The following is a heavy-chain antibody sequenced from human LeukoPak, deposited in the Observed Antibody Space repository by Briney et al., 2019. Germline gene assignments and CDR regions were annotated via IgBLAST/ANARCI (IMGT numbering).Heavy chain of an antibody. CDR2: IKQDGSEK. Sequence: GGSLRLSCAASGFTFSDYSMSWVRQAPGKGLEWVANIKQDGSEKYYVDSAKGRFTISRDNAKKSLYLQMSSLRAEDTAVYYCARDPGGYSYGYYFDNWGQGTTVTVSS. V-gene: IGHV3-7*05. D-gene: IGHD5-18*01. CDR1: GFTFSDYS. J-gene: IGHJ4*02. CDR3: ARDPGGYSYGYYFDN.